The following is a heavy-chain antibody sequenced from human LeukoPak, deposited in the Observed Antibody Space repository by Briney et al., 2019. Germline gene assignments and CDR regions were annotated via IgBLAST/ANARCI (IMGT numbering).Heavy chain of an antibody. CDR1: GGSISSSSYY. J-gene: IGHJ4*02. D-gene: IGHD7-27*01. Sequence: PSETLSLTCTVSGGSISSSSYYWGWVRQPPGQGLEWIGSIYYSGSTYYNPSLKSRVTISVDTSKNQFSLKLSSVTAADTAVYYCARVQKLGIGEKYFDYWGQGTLVTVSS. V-gene: IGHV4-39*01. CDR3: ARVQKLGIGEKYFDY. CDR2: IYYSGST.